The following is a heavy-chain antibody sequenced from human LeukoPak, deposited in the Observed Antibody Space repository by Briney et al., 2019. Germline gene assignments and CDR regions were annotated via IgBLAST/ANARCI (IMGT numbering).Heavy chain of an antibody. J-gene: IGHJ4*02. V-gene: IGHV4-34*01. D-gene: IGHD5-18*01. CDR3: ARAWIQLWSEHFDY. CDR2: INHSGST. Sequence: SETLSLTCTVSGGSINSYYWSWIRQSPEKGLEWIGEINHSGSTNYNPSLKSRVTTSVDTSKNQFSLKLSSVTAADTAVYYCARAWIQLWSEHFDYWGQGTLVTVSS. CDR1: GGSINSYY.